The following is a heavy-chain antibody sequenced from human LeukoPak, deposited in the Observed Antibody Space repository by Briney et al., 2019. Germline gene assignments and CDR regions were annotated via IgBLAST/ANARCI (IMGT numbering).Heavy chain of an antibody. CDR3: ARLLGSHINYFDP. Sequence: PSETLSLTCAVYGGSFSSYYWGWIRQPPGKGLEWIGSIYYSGSTYYNPSLKSRVTISVDTSKNQFSLKLSSVTAADTAVYYCARLLGSHINYFDPWGQGTLVTVSS. CDR1: GGSFSSYY. V-gene: IGHV4-39*01. CDR2: IYYSGST. J-gene: IGHJ5*02. D-gene: IGHD2-21*01.